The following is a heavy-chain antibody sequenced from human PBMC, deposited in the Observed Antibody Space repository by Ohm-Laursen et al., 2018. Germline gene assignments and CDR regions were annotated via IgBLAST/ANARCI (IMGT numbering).Heavy chain of an antibody. Sequence: GTLSLTCAVYGGSFSGYYWNWIRQPPGKGLEWIGEINHSRSTKYNSSFKSRVTISVDTSKNQFSLKLSSVTAADTAVHYCARGFSGWWGRIDYWGQGILVTVSS. CDR3: ARGFSGWWGRIDY. J-gene: IGHJ4*02. CDR1: GGSFSGYY. CDR2: INHSRST. V-gene: IGHV4-34*01. D-gene: IGHD6-19*01.